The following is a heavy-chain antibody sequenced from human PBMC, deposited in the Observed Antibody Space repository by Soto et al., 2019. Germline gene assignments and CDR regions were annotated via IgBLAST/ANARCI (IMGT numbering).Heavy chain of an antibody. CDR1: GFTFTSSA. D-gene: IGHD4-17*01. Sequence: GASVKVSCKASGFTFTSSAMQGVRQARGQRLEWIGWIVVGSGNTNYAQKFQERVTITRDMSTSTAYMELSSLRSEDTAVYYCAAAPQSYLFTTVNDAFDIWGQGTMVTVSS. J-gene: IGHJ3*02. CDR2: IVVGSGNT. CDR3: AAAPQSYLFTTVNDAFDI. V-gene: IGHV1-58*02.